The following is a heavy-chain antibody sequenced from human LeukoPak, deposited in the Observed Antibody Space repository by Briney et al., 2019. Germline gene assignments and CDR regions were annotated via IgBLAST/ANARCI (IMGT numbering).Heavy chain of an antibody. CDR2: IYSTGST. CDR1: GGSTTSGSYY. CDR3: ARDHTAMAFDY. Sequence: PSQTLSLTCTVSGGSTTSGSYYWSWVRQPAGKGLEWIGRIYSTGSTYYNPSLKSRVTISLDTSKNQFSLKLSSVTAADTAVYYCARDHTAMAFDYWGQGTLVTISS. J-gene: IGHJ4*02. D-gene: IGHD5-18*01. V-gene: IGHV4-61*02.